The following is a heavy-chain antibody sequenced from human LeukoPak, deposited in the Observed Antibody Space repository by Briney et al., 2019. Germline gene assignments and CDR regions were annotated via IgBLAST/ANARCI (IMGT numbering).Heavy chain of an antibody. V-gene: IGHV4-38-2*01. J-gene: IGHJ4*02. D-gene: IGHD6-13*01. CDR1: GYSISSGYY. CDR3: ARHLPGIAAADPSGYFDY. Sequence: PSETLSLTCAVSGYSISSGYYWGWIRQPPGKGLEWIGSIYHSGSIYYNPSLKSRVTISVDTSKNQFSLKLSSVTAADTAVYYCARHLPGIAAADPSGYFDYWGQGTLVTVSS. CDR2: IYHSGSI.